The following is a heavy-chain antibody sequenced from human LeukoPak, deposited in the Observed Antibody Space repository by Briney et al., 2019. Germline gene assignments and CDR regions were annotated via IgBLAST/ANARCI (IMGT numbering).Heavy chain of an antibody. CDR2: ISGSGAST. J-gene: IGHJ4*02. Sequence: GGSLRLSCLTSGFTLITNAMSWVRQAPGKGLEWISGISGSGASTYYADFVKGRFTISRDDSRNTLYLQMNSLRGDDTAVYYCAKDVGKWESLHFFDYWGQGTLVTVSS. CDR3: AKDVGKWESLHFFDY. CDR1: GFTLITNA. V-gene: IGHV3-23*01. D-gene: IGHD1-26*01.